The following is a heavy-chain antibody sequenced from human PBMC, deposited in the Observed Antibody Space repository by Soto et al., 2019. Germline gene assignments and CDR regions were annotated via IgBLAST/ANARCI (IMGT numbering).Heavy chain of an antibody. V-gene: IGHV1-18*01. CDR3: AVDSISCWFLSVFDY. D-gene: IGHD6-19*01. CDR2: ISAYNGNT. J-gene: IGHJ4*02. CDR1: GYTFTSYG. Sequence: ASVKVSCKASGYTFTSYGISWVRQAPGQGLEWMGWISAYNGNTNYAQKLQGRVTMTTDTSTSTAYMELRSLRSDDTAVYYCAVDSISCWFLSVFDYCGKGTLVTVSS.